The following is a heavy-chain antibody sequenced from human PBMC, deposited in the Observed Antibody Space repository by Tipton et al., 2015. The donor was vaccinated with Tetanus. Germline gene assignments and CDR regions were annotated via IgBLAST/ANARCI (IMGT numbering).Heavy chain of an antibody. CDR3: ARDRIVVVPAARCMDV. Sequence: SLRLSCAASGFNFGTFWMTWVRQTPGKGLEGVAKIKYDGSEEYYVDSVKGRFTIPRDNAKNSLYLQMNSLRAEDTAVYYCARDRIVVVPAARCMDVWGQGTTVTVSS. V-gene: IGHV3-7*01. CDR1: GFNFGTFW. J-gene: IGHJ6*02. D-gene: IGHD2-2*01. CDR2: IKYDGSEE.